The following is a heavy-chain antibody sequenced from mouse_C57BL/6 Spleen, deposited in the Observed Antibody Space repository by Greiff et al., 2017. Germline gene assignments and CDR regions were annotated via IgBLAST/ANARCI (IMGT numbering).Heavy chain of an antibody. V-gene: IGHV1-72*01. D-gene: IGHD1-1*01. CDR1: GYTFTSYW. J-gene: IGHJ1*03. CDR2: IDPNSGGT. Sequence: QVQLQQSGAELVKPGASVKLSCKASGYTFTSYWMHWVKQRPGRGLEWIGRIDPNSGGTKYNEKFKSKATLTVDKPSSTAYMQLSSLTSDDAAVYYWAREDYYGRSYWYFDVWGTGTTVTVSS. CDR3: AREDYYGRSYWYFDV.